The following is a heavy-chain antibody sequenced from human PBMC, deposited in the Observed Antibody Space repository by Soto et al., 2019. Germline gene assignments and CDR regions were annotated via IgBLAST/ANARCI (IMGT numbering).Heavy chain of an antibody. CDR3: AKDEGFSYGSTTLDY. CDR2: ISYDGSNK. Sequence: QPGGSLRLSCAASGFTFSGYGIHWVRQAPGKGLEWVAVISYDGSNKYYADSVKGRFTISRDNSKNTLYLQMNSLRAEDTAVYYCAKDEGFSYGSTTLDYWGQGTLVTVSS. CDR1: GFTFSGYG. D-gene: IGHD5-18*01. J-gene: IGHJ4*02. V-gene: IGHV3-30*18.